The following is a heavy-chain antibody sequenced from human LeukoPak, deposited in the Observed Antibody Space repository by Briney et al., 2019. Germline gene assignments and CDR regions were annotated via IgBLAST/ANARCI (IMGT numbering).Heavy chain of an antibody. CDR3: AMHLAGDCFYRHFVY. J-gene: IGHJ4*02. Sequence: PGGSLRLSCTASAITFSNSWTSWVRQAPGKGLEWVSTIKEDGGATTYVDSVKGRFPNSRDNPKNSLFVQMNSLRAGATAIYYCAMHLAGDCFYRHFVYRGGGTLLSVSS. CDR2: IKEDGGAT. V-gene: IGHV3-7*02. CDR1: AITFSNSW. D-gene: IGHD5/OR15-5a*01.